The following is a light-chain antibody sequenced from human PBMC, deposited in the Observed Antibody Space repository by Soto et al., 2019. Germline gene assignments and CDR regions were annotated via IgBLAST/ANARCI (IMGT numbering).Light chain of an antibody. CDR3: QQYNTWPLT. CDR1: QSVSSN. CDR2: DAS. V-gene: IGKV3-15*01. J-gene: IGKJ3*01. Sequence: ETVITQSPATLSVSPGERPTRSCRASQSVSSNLAWYQQKPGQAPRLLIYDASTRATGIPARFSGSGSGTEFTLTISSLQSEDFAVYYCQQYNTWPLTFGPGTKVDIK.